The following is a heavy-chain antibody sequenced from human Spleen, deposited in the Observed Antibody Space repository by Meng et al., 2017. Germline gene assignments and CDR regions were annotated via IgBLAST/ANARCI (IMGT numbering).Heavy chain of an antibody. CDR2: ISGSGGNT. Sequence: GESLKISCAASGFTFGSYGMSWVRQAPGKGLEWVSGISGSGGNTFYADSVKGRLTISGDNSKNTLYLQMNSLRAEDTALYYCARHMAAASNSYRFDYWGQGTLVTVSS. J-gene: IGHJ4*02. CDR1: GFTFGSYG. CDR3: ARHMAAASNSYRFDY. V-gene: IGHV3-23*01. D-gene: IGHD6-13*01.